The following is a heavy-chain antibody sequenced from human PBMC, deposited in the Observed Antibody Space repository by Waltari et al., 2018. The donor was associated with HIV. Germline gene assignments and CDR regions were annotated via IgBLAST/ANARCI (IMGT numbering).Heavy chain of an antibody. CDR3: AGLDCTGDHCYEGGCDY. D-gene: IGHD2-8*02. CDR1: GYIFTGYY. Sequence: QVQLVQSGAEVKKPGASVKVSCQLSGYIFTGYYIHWERQAPGQGLEWLGWINPNSVATDYAQKFQGRVTMTRDTSIMSAYMELRLPSDDTAVYYCAGLDCTGDHCYEGGCDYWGQGTLVTVSS. V-gene: IGHV1-2*02. J-gene: IGHJ4*02. CDR2: INPNSVAT.